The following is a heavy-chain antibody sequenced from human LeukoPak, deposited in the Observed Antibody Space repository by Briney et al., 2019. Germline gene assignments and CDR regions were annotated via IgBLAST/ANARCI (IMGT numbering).Heavy chain of an antibody. J-gene: IGHJ6*02. D-gene: IGHD6-19*01. CDR2: IIPILGIA. V-gene: IGHV1-69*04. CDR1: GGTFSSYA. CDR3: ARVISRGAGTGDYYYYGMDV. Sequence: SVKVSCKDSGGTFSSYALSWVRQAPGQGLEWMGRIIPILGIANYAQKFQGRVTITADKSTSTAYMELSSLRSEDTAVYYCARVISRGAGTGDYYYYGMDVWGQGTTVTVSS.